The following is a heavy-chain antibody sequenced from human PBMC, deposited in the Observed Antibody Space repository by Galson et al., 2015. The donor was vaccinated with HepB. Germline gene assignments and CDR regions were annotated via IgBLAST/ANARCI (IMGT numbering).Heavy chain of an antibody. Sequence: SLRLSCAASGFTFSSYAMSWVRQAPGKGLEWVSAISGNGGSTYYADSVKGRFTISRDNSKNTLYLQMNSLRAEDTAVYYCAKGRGAAAAYFDYWGQGTLVTVSS. CDR2: ISGNGGST. V-gene: IGHV3-23*01. D-gene: IGHD6-13*01. CDR3: AKGRGAAAAYFDY. CDR1: GFTFSSYA. J-gene: IGHJ4*02.